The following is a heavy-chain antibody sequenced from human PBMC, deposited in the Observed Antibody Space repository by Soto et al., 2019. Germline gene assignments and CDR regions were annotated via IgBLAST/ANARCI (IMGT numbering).Heavy chain of an antibody. CDR3: ARDIPDYDYVWGSYRPKYFDY. CDR2: INPSGGST. J-gene: IGHJ4*02. CDR1: GYTFTSYY. Sequence: GASVKVSCKASGYTFTSYYMHWVRQAPGQGLEWMGIINPSGGSTSYAQKFQGRVTMTRDTSTSTVYMELSSLRSEDTAVYYCARDIPDYDYVWGSYRPKYFDYWGQGTLVTVSS. D-gene: IGHD3-16*02. V-gene: IGHV1-46*01.